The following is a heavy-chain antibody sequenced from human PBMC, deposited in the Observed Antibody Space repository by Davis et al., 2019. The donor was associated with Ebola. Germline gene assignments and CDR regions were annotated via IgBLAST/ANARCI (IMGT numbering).Heavy chain of an antibody. V-gene: IGHV4-34*01. Sequence: MPSETLSLTCAVYPVSFSGYYWSWIRQPPGKGLEWIGEINHSGSTNYNPSLKSRVTISVDTSKNQFSLKLSSVTAADTAVYYCARVDPNYYGMDVWGQGTTVTVSS. J-gene: IGHJ6*02. CDR1: PVSFSGYY. CDR2: INHSGST. CDR3: ARVDPNYYGMDV.